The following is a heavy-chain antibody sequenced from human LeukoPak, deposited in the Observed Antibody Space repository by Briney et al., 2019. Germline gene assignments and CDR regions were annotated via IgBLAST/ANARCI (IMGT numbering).Heavy chain of an antibody. CDR2: ISSSSSYI. CDR3: ARDRPDYDILTGYYMTGRVADY. Sequence: PGGSLRLSCAASGFTFSSYSMNWVRQAPGKGLEWVSSISSSSSYIYYADSVKGRFTISRDNAKNSLYLQMNSLRAEDTVVYYCARDRPDYDILTGYYMTGRVADYWGQGTLATVSS. CDR1: GFTFSSYS. J-gene: IGHJ4*02. D-gene: IGHD3-9*01. V-gene: IGHV3-21*01.